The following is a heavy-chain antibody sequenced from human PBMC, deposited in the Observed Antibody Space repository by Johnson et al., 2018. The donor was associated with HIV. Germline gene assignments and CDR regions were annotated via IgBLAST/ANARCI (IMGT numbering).Heavy chain of an antibody. D-gene: IGHD3-22*01. V-gene: IGHV3-23*01. CDR3: ARGKGWLDAFDM. J-gene: IGHJ3*02. Sequence: VLLLESGGGLVQPGGSLRLSCAASEFTFANYAMSWVRQAPGKGLEWVSTISGSGGNTYYADSVKGRFTISRDNSRNTLYLQMNSLRAGDTAVYYCARGKGWLDAFDMWGQGTMVNVSS. CDR1: EFTFANYA. CDR2: ISGSGGNT.